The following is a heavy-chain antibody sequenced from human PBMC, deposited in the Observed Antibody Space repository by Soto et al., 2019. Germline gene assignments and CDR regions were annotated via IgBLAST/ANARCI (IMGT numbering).Heavy chain of an antibody. CDR2: IITLFGTA. D-gene: IGHD3-16*02. V-gene: IGHV1-69*12. J-gene: IGHJ6*02. CDR1: GGTFRSYT. Sequence: QVQLVQSGAEVKKPGSSVKVSCKASGGTFRSYTISWVRQAPGQGLEWLGGIITLFGTANYAQKFQGRGTIAADESTSTAYMYLSRLRSEDTAVYYCARGRLGELSLFPYYYSGMDVWGQGTTVTVSS. CDR3: ARGRLGELSLFPYYYSGMDV.